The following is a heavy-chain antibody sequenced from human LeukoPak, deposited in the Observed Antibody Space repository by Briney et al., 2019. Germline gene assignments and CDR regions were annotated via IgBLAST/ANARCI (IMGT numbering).Heavy chain of an antibody. CDR3: ARGDGYNDAEYLQH. CDR2: IWYDGSNN. D-gene: IGHD5-24*01. V-gene: IGHV3-33*01. Sequence: GGSLRLSCAASGFTFSSYGMHWVRQAPGKGLEWVAVIWYDGSNNYYGGSVKGRFTISRDNSKKTLYLQMNSLRVEDTAVYYCARGDGYNDAEYLQHWGQGTLVTVS. J-gene: IGHJ1*01. CDR1: GFTFSSYG.